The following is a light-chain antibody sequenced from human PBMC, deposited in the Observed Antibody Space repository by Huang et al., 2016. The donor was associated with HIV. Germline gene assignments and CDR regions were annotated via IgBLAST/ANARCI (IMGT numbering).Light chain of an antibody. CDR1: QSLLYNLNSKNY. CDR3: QQYHRNPQT. J-gene: IGKJ4*01. CDR2: WSA. V-gene: IGKV4-1*01. Sequence: DIVMTQSPDSLSISPGERATINCKSSQSLLYNLNSKNYLAWFQKRPGQPPKLLFHWSASRQSGIPKRFSASGSGTDFTLTIDNLQTEDVAIYYCQQYHRNPQTFGRGTAVEI.